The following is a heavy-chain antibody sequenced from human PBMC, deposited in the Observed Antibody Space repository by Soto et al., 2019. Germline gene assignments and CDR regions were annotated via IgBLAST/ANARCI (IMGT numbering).Heavy chain of an antibody. CDR2: INPNSGGT. CDR1: GYTFTGYY. CDR3: ARHRSFYGDYVRGAFDI. Sequence: ASVKVSCKASGYTFTGYYMHWVRQAPGQGLEWMGWINPNSGGTNYAQKFQGWVTMTRDTSISTAYMELSRLRSDDTAVYYCARHRSFYGDYVRGAFDIWGQGTMVTVSS. D-gene: IGHD4-17*01. V-gene: IGHV1-2*04. J-gene: IGHJ3*02.